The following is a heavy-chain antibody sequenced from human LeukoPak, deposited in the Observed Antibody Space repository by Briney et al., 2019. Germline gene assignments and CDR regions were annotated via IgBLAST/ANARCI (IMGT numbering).Heavy chain of an antibody. J-gene: IGHJ4*02. Sequence: PGGSLRLSCAASGFFFRTSGMSWVRQAPGKGLEWVSYIGSSSSPIYYADSVKGRFTISRDNAKGALYLQMNSLRDEDTAVYYCAAAGGFDYWGQGTLVTVSS. CDR1: GFFFRTSG. CDR2: IGSSSSPI. CDR3: AAAGGFDY. D-gene: IGHD3-10*01. V-gene: IGHV3-48*02.